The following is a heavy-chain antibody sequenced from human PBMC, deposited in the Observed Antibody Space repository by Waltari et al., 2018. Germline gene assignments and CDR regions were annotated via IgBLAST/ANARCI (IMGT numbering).Heavy chain of an antibody. CDR1: GDSIKSSTYN. J-gene: IGHJ4*02. CDR2: ISSSGSS. V-gene: IGHV4-39*07. D-gene: IGHD1-1*01. Sequence: QLQLQESGPGLVKPSETLSLTCTVSGDSIKSSTYNWAWVRQPPGKGLEYIVSISSSGSSYYNPSLMSRVTIAVDSSKNQFSLDFTAVTAADTAVYYCARAAPYTTDGFDSWGQGTLVTVSS. CDR3: ARAAPYTTDGFDS.